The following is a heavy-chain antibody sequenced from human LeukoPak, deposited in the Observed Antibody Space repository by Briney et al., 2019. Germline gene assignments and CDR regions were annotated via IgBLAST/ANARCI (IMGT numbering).Heavy chain of an antibody. CDR2: IYYSGST. CDR3: ARIRVVTHYYFDY. CDR1: GGSISSYY. D-gene: IGHD3-3*01. Sequence: PSETLSLTCTVSGGSISSYYWSWTRQPPGKGLEWIGYIYYSGSTNYNPSLKSRVTVSVDTSKNQFSLTLSSVTAADTAVYYCARIRVVTHYYFDYWGQGTLVTVSS. J-gene: IGHJ4*02. V-gene: IGHV4-59*08.